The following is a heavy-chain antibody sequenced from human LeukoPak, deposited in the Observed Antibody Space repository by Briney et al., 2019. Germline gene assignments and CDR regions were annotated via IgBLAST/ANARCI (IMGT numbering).Heavy chain of an antibody. D-gene: IGHD3-16*01. CDR2: IGTVTDT. CDR1: GFNFKNYD. V-gene: IGHV3-13*01. CDR3: ARGWGGHGRSWGALDF. Sequence: GGSLRLSCAASGFNFKNYDFHWVRQAAGRRLEWVPGIGTVTDTFYLDSVEGRFTISRENAKNSFYLQMNGLRAGDTAVYYCARGWGGHGRSWGALDFWGQGILVTVSS. J-gene: IGHJ4*02.